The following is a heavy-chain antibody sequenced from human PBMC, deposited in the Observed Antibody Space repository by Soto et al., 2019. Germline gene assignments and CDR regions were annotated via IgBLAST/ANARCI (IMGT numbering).Heavy chain of an antibody. CDR2: ISGSGATT. CDR1: GFTFSSCA. CDR3: VKAIDLRYYNVMEA. Sequence: EGSLRLSCAASGFTFSSCAINWVRQAPGKGLDWVSGISGSGATTYYADSVKGRFTISRDNSKNTLSLQMNSLRAEDTATYYCVKAIDLRYYNVMEAWGQGTTVTV. J-gene: IGHJ6*02. V-gene: IGHV3-23*01.